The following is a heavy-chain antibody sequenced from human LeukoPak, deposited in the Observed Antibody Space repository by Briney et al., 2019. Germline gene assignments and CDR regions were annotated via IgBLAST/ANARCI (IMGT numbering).Heavy chain of an antibody. V-gene: IGHV4-31*03. CDR1: GGSISSGGYS. D-gene: IGHD3-3*01. CDR3: ARDPHYDFWSGYHSYFDY. CDR2: IYYSGST. Sequence: PSETLSLTCTVSGGSISSGGYSWSWIRQHPGKGLEWIGYIYYSGSTYYNPSLKSRVTISVDTSKNQFSLKLSSVTAADTAVYYCARDPHYDFWSGYHSYFDYWGQGTLVTVSS. J-gene: IGHJ4*02.